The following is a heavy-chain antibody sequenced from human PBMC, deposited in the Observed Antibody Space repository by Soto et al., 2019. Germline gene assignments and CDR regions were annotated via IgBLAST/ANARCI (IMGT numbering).Heavy chain of an antibody. J-gene: IGHJ2*01. V-gene: IGHV4-34*01. Sequence: QVQLQQWGAGLLKPSETLSLTCAVYGGSFSGYYWSWIRQPPGKGLEWIGEINHSGSTNYNPSLKSRVTISVDTSKNQFSLKLSSVTAADTAVYYCARGWATPRNWGYGLGTYWYFDLWGRGTLVTVSS. CDR2: INHSGST. CDR1: GGSFSGYY. D-gene: IGHD7-27*01. CDR3: ARGWATPRNWGYGLGTYWYFDL.